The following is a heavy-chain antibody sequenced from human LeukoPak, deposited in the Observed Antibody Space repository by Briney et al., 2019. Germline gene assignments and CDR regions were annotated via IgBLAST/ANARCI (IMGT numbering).Heavy chain of an antibody. CDR3: ARKMATTGETDY. CDR1: GYTFTSYG. D-gene: IGHD5-24*01. Sequence: ASVKVSCKASGYTFTSYGISWVRQAPGQGLEWMGWISAYNGNTNYAQQLQGRVTVTTDTSTSTACMELRSLRSDDTAVYYCARKMATTGETDYWGQGTLVTVSS. J-gene: IGHJ4*02. V-gene: IGHV1-18*01. CDR2: ISAYNGNT.